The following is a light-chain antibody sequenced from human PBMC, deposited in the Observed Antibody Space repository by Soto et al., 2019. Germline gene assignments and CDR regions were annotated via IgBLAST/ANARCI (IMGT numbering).Light chain of an antibody. CDR1: SSDVAYYSY. CDR3: CSYAGSYSVV. CDR2: DVS. V-gene: IGLV2-11*01. J-gene: IGLJ3*02. Sequence: QSALTQPRSVSGSPGQSVTISCTGTSSDVAYYSYVSWYQQHPGKAPKLMIYDVSQRPSGVPDRFSGSKSGNTASLTISGLQSDDEADYYCCSYAGSYSVVFGGGTKVTVL.